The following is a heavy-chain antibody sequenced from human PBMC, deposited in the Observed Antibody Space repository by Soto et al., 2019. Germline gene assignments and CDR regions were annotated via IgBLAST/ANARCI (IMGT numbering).Heavy chain of an antibody. V-gene: IGHV4-34*01. Sequence: SETLSLTCAVYGGSFSGYYWSWIRQPPGKGLEWIGEINHSGSTNYNPSLKSRVTISVDTSKNQFSLKLSSVTAADTAVYYCARRPATGARHFDYWGQGTLVTVSS. CDR2: INHSGST. CDR3: ARRPATGARHFDY. J-gene: IGHJ4*02. D-gene: IGHD2-2*01. CDR1: GGSFSGYY.